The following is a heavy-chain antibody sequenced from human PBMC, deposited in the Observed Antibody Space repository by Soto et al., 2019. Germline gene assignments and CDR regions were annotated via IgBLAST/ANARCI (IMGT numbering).Heavy chain of an antibody. CDR2: ISAYNGNK. V-gene: IGHV1-18*01. Sequence: ASVKVSCKASGYTFTSYGISWVRQAPGQGLEWMGWISAYNGNKNYAQKRQGRVTMTTDTSTSTADMELTTLTSDDTAFYYCERGVSAGVDYWGQGTLVTVSS. CDR1: GYTFTSYG. J-gene: IGHJ4*02. D-gene: IGHD1-26*01. CDR3: ERGVSAGVDY.